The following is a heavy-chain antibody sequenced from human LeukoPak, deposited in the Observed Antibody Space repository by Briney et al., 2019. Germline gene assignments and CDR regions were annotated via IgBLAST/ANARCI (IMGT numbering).Heavy chain of an antibody. CDR2: IFGSGGS. Sequence: SETLSLTCTVSVGSISDYYWSWIRQPPGRGLEWVGWIFGSGGSNYNPSLKSRLTISVDTSKNQFSLKLTSATAADTAVYYCAREKDTGSNHAKIRYDIWRQGTMVTVSS. V-gene: IGHV4-59*01. CDR1: VGSISDYY. D-gene: IGHD1-26*01. CDR3: AREKDTGSNHAKIRYDI. J-gene: IGHJ3*02.